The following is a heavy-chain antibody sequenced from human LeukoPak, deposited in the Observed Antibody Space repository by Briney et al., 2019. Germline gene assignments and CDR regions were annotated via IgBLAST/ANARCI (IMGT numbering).Heavy chain of an antibody. CDR2: FYTVVST. Sequence: GGSLRLSCAASGLTSIANNLAGSAQPPGKGLNWSSLFYTVVSTYYADSVKGRFTISRDNSKNTLYLQMNSLRAEDTAVYYCARVHRLNYYDSSGYYFSWYFDLWGRGTLVTVSS. CDR3: ARVHRLNYYDSSGYYFSWYFDL. V-gene: IGHV3-53*01. D-gene: IGHD3-22*01. CDR1: GLTSIANN. J-gene: IGHJ2*01.